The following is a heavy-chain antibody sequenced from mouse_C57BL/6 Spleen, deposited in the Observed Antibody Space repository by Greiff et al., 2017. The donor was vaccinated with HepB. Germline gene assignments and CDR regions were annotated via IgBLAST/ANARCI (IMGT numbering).Heavy chain of an antibody. Sequence: EVKLVESGEGLVKPGGSLKLSCAASGFTFSSYAMSWVRQTPEKRLEWVPYISSGGDYIYYADTVKGRFTISRDNARNTLYLQMSSLKSEDTAMYYCTRVATTDYFDYWGQGTTLTVSS. V-gene: IGHV5-9-1*02. J-gene: IGHJ2*01. D-gene: IGHD1-1*01. CDR2: ISSGGDYI. CDR1: GFTFSSYA. CDR3: TRVATTDYFDY.